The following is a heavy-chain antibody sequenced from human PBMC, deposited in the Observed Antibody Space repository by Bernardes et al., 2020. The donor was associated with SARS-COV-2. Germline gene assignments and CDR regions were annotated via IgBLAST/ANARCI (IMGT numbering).Heavy chain of an antibody. J-gene: IGHJ5*02. Sequence: SETLSLTCTVSGASFSGYYWTWIRQPPGKGLEWIGHIYYSGSSASGDTHYSPSVKSRLAISVDASKNQFSLRLTSVIAADTALYYCARGQSNGRTNWFDVWGRGTPVTVSS. V-gene: IGHV4-59*01. D-gene: IGHD1-1*01. CDR1: GASFSGYY. CDR2: IYYSGSSASGDT. CDR3: ARGQSNGRTNWFDV.